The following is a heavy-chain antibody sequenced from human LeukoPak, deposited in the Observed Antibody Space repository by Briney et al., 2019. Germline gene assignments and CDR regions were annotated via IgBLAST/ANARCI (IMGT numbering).Heavy chain of an antibody. J-gene: IGHJ6*02. Sequence: GGSLRLSCAASGFTFSDYYMSWVRQAPGKGLEWVSAISGSGGSTYYADSVKGRFTISRDNSKNTLYLQMNSLRAEDTAVYYCAKDGGDIVVVPAYYGMDVWGQGTTVTVSS. CDR3: AKDGGDIVVVPAYYGMDV. V-gene: IGHV3-23*01. CDR1: GFTFSDYY. D-gene: IGHD2-2*01. CDR2: ISGSGGST.